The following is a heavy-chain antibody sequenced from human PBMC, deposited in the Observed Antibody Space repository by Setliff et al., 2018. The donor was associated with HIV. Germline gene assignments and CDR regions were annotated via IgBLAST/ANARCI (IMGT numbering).Heavy chain of an antibody. V-gene: IGHV4-34*01. Sequence: PSETLSLTCAVYAGSISGYYWSWIRQSPGERLEWIGDITHSGSAEYSPSFRSRVTISVDTSKNQFSLRLSPVTAADTAVYYCARYFWSGYYYYYYYYMDVWGKGTTVTVS. CDR1: AGSISGYY. D-gene: IGHD3-3*01. CDR2: ITHSGSA. J-gene: IGHJ6*03. CDR3: ARYFWSGYYYYYYYYMDV.